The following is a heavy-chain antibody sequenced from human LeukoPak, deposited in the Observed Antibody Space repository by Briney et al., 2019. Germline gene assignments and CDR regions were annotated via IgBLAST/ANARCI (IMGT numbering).Heavy chain of an antibody. V-gene: IGHV3-21*01. CDR2: ISSSSSYI. J-gene: IGHJ4*02. D-gene: IGHD4-17*01. Sequence: PGGSLRLSCAASGFTFSSYSMNWVRQAPGKGLEWVSSISSSSSYIYYADSVKGRFTISRDNAKNSLYLQMNSLRAEDTAVYYCARDISRDYGDYLFGLDYWGQGTLVTVSS. CDR3: ARDISRDYGDYLFGLDY. CDR1: GFTFSSYS.